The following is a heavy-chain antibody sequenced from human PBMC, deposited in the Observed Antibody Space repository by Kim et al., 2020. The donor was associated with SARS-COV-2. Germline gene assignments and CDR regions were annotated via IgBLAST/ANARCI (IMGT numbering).Heavy chain of an antibody. D-gene: IGHD6-13*01. Sequence: PSLKSRVTISVDTSQHPFSLELSSVTAADTAVYYCARRGRKYSSSFCFDYWGQGTLVTVSS. CDR3: ARRGRKYSSSFCFDY. V-gene: IGHV4-34*01. J-gene: IGHJ4*02.